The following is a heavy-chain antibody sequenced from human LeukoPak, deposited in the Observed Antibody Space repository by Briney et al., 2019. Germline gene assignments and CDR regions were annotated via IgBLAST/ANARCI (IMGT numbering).Heavy chain of an antibody. D-gene: IGHD6-19*01. CDR3: VKGGSGWYGQH. V-gene: IGHV3-30*02. Sequence: GGSLRLSCAASGFTLSNYWTSWLRQAPGKGLEWVALIRYDGSNKYYADSVKGRFTISRDNSKNTLYLQMNSLRAEDTAVYYCVKGGSGWYGQHWGQGTLVTVSS. CDR2: IRYDGSNK. J-gene: IGHJ1*01. CDR1: GFTLSNYW.